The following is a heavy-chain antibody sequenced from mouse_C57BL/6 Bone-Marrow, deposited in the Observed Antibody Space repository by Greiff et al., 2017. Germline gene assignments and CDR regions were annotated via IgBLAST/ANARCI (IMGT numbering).Heavy chain of an antibody. D-gene: IGHD4-1*01. J-gene: IGHJ2*01. CDR3: ARSGPLGRSFDN. Sequence: QVQLKQPGAELVKPGASVKMSCKASGYTFTSYWITWVKQRPGQGLEWIGDIYPTSGRTNYNEKFKSKAILTVDTSSNTAYMQRSSLTSEDSAVFYCARSGPLGRSFDNWGQGTTLTVSS. CDR1: GYTFTSYW. CDR2: IYPTSGRT. V-gene: IGHV1-55*01.